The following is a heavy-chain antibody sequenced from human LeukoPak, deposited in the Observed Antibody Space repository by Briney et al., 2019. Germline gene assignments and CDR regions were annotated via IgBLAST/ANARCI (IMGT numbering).Heavy chain of an antibody. D-gene: IGHD3-22*01. V-gene: IGHV4-59*01. CDR2: IYYSGST. CDR1: GGSISSYY. J-gene: IGHJ3*02. CDR3: ARDLTSGPTRHYYRNYIAFDI. Sequence: KPSETLSLTCTVSGGSISSYYWSWIRQPPGKGLEWIGYIYYSGSTNYNPSLMSRVTISVDTSKNQFSLKLSSVTAADTAVYYCARDLTSGPTRHYYRNYIAFDIWGQGTMVTVSS.